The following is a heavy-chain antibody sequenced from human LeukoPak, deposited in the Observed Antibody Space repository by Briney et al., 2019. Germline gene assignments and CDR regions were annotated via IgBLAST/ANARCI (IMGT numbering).Heavy chain of an antibody. CDR1: AGTFSSYA. CDR3: AILRITMVRGVILGWFDP. J-gene: IGHJ5*02. D-gene: IGHD3-10*01. Sequence: ASVKVSCKASAGTFSSYAISWVGQAPGQGLEWMGGIIPIFGTANYAQKFQGRVTITTDESTSTAYMELSSLRSEDTAVYYCAILRITMVRGVILGWFDPWGQGTLVTVSS. CDR2: IIPIFGTA. V-gene: IGHV1-69*05.